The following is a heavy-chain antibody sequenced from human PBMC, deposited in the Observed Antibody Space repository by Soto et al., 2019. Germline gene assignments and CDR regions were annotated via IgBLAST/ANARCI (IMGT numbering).Heavy chain of an antibody. J-gene: IGHJ3*02. D-gene: IGHD3-22*01. CDR3: ARVYHYDSIAFDI. CDR2: IYYSGST. CDR1: GGSISSGGYY. Sequence: TLSLTCTVSGGSISSGGYYWSWIRQHPGKGLEWIGYIYYSGSTYYNPSLKSRVTISVDTSKNQFSLKLSSVTAADTAVYYCARVYHYDSIAFDIWGQGTMVTVSS. V-gene: IGHV4-31*03.